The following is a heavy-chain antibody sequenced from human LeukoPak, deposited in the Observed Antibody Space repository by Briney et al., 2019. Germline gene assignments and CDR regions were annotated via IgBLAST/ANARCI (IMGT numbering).Heavy chain of an antibody. CDR2: INHSGST. CDR1: GGSLSGYY. Sequence: KASETLSLTCAVYGGSLSGYYWSWIRQPPGKGLEWIGEINHSGSTNYNPSLKSRVTISVDTSKNQFSLKLSSVTAADTAVYYCARGRIYSKGYYYYYYYMDVWGKGTTVTVSS. CDR3: ARGRIYSKGYYYYYYYMDV. D-gene: IGHD4-11*01. J-gene: IGHJ6*03. V-gene: IGHV4-34*01.